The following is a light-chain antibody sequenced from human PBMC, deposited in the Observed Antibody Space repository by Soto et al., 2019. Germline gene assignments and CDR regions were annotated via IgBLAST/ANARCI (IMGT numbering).Light chain of an antibody. CDR1: QSVSSSY. CDR2: GAS. V-gene: IGKV3-20*01. CDR3: QQYGSSPWT. Sequence: EIVLTQSPVTLSFSPGERATLSFRASQSVSSSYLAWYQQKPGQAPRLLIYGASSRATGIPDRFSGSGSGTDFTLTISRLEPEDFAVYYCQQYGSSPWTFGQGTKVDIK. J-gene: IGKJ1*01.